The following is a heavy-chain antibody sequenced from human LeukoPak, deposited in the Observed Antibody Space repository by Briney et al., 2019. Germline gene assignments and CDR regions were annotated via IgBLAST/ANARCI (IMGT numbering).Heavy chain of an antibody. CDR2: TSYDGSNK. V-gene: IGHV3-30*18. D-gene: IGHD6-19*01. Sequence: GGSLRLSCAASGFTFSSYDMHWVRQAPDKGLEWVAVTSYDGSNKFSADSVKGRFTTSRDNSKNTLYLQMNSLRVEDTAVYYCAKDRGSGYLDYWGQGTLVTVSS. CDR3: AKDRGSGYLDY. CDR1: GFTFSSYD. J-gene: IGHJ4*02.